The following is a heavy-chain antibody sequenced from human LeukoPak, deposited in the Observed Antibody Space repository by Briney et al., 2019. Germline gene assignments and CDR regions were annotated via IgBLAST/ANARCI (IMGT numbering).Heavy chain of an antibody. CDR3: ARGTLVEATPNDY. V-gene: IGHV3-21*06. CDR1: GFTFSSYS. Sequence: PGGSLRLSCAASGFTFSSYSMNWVRQAPGKGLEWVSSISSTNSYIYYVDSVKGRFTISRDNAKNSLYLQMNSLRVEDTAVYYCARGTLVEATPNDYWGQGTLVTVSS. CDR2: ISSTNSYI. D-gene: IGHD5-12*01. J-gene: IGHJ4*02.